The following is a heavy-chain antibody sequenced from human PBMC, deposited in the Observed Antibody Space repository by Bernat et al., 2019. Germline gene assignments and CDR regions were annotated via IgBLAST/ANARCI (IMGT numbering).Heavy chain of an antibody. CDR1: GFTFSSYG. D-gene: IGHD3-22*01. J-gene: IGHJ4*02. V-gene: IGHV3-30*02. Sequence: QVQLVESGGGVVQPGGPLRLSCAASGFTFSSYGMHWVRQAPGKGLEWVAFIRYDGSNKYYADSVKGRFTISRDNSKNTLYLQMNSLRAEDTAVYYCAKPGGDNYYDSSGYYYFDYWGQGTLVTVSS. CDR2: IRYDGSNK. CDR3: AKPGGDNYYDSSGYYYFDY.